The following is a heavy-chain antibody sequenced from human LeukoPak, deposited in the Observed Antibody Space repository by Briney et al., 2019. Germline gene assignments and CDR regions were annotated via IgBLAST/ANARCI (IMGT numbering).Heavy chain of an antibody. D-gene: IGHD2-2*01. J-gene: IGHJ4*02. V-gene: IGHV3-21*01. Sequence: GRSLRLSCAASGFTFSSYSMNWVRQAPGKGLEWVSSISSSSSYIYYADSVKGRFTISRDNAKNSLYLQMNSLRAEDTAVYYCARGKGVPAAEIDYWGQGTLVTVSS. CDR3: ARGKGVPAAEIDY. CDR2: ISSSSSYI. CDR1: GFTFSSYS.